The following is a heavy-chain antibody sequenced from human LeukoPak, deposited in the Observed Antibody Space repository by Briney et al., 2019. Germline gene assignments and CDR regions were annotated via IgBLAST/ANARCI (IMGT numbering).Heavy chain of an antibody. CDR1: GDSVSSNSAA. Sequence: SQTLSLTCAISGDSVSSNSAAWNWIRQSPSRGLEWLGRTYFRSKWFNDYAVSVKSRITINPDTSKNQFSLQLNSVTPEDTAVYYCARAAAAKGAFDYWGQGTLVTVSS. V-gene: IGHV6-1*01. CDR2: TYFRSKWFN. D-gene: IGHD6-13*01. J-gene: IGHJ4*02. CDR3: ARAAAAKGAFDY.